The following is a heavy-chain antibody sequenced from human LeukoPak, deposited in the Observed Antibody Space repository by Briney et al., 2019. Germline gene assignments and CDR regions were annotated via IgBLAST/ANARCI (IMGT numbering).Heavy chain of an antibody. CDR3: ARGDYYDSSGLGYVFDY. CDR2: IYYRVTS. J-gene: IGHJ4*02. D-gene: IGHD3-22*01. Sequence: SETLSLTCTVSGDSISTYYWSWIRQPPGKGLEWIGYIYYRVTSDYNPSLKSRVTMSVDMSTRQISLKLSSVTAADTAVYYCARGDYYDSSGLGYVFDYWGQGTLVTVSS. V-gene: IGHV4-59*12. CDR1: GDSISTYY.